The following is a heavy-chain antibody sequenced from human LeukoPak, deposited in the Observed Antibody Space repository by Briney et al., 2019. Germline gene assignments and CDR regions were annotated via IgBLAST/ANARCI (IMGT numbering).Heavy chain of an antibody. CDR1: GFTFDDYA. V-gene: IGHV3-9*03. CDR3: AKDMRPHSSSLGYMDV. Sequence: PGGSLRLSCAASGFTFDDYAMYWVRQAPGKGLEWVSGISWNSGSIGYADSVKGRFTISRDNAKNSLYLQMNSLRAEDMALYYCAKDMRPHSSSLGYMDVWGKGTTVTVSS. D-gene: IGHD6-6*01. CDR2: ISWNSGSI. J-gene: IGHJ6*03.